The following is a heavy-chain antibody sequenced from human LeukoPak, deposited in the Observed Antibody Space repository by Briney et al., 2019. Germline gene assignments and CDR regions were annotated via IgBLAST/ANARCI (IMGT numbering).Heavy chain of an antibody. CDR1: GGSISSYY. CDR2: IYYSGSA. D-gene: IGHD5-12*01. V-gene: IGHV4-59*01. Sequence: SETLSLTRTVSGGSISSYYWSWIRQPPGKGLEWIGYIYYSGSANYNPSLKSRVTISVDTSKNQFSLKLSSVTAADTAVYYCARGGATVGYYYYYYKDVWGKGTTVTISS. J-gene: IGHJ6*03. CDR3: ARGGATVGYYYYYYKDV.